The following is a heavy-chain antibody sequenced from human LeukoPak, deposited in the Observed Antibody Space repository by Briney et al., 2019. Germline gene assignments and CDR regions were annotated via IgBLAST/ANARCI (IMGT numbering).Heavy chain of an antibody. CDR1: GGTFSSYA. Sequence: ASVKVSCKASGGTFSSYAISWVRQAPGQGLEWMGGIIPIFGTANYAQKFQGRVTITADESTSTAYMELSSLRSEDTAVYYCARGREGLLWFGERGPNWFDPWGQGTLVTVSS. V-gene: IGHV1-69*13. D-gene: IGHD3-10*01. CDR2: IIPIFGTA. CDR3: ARGREGLLWFGERGPNWFDP. J-gene: IGHJ5*02.